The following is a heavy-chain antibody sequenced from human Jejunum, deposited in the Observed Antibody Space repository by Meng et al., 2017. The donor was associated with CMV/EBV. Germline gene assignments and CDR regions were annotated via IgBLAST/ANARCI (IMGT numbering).Heavy chain of an antibody. Sequence: SGFPLNSQGKTWVRQFPGKGLEWVAVLWYDGSRKYFADSVQGRFSISRDDSKNTVYLQMNSLRAEDTAVYYCARDNDGSSHYSQFDYWGQGTLVTVSS. CDR2: LWYDGSRK. D-gene: IGHD3-22*01. CDR1: GFPLNSQG. CDR3: ARDNDGSSHYSQFDY. V-gene: IGHV3-33*01. J-gene: IGHJ4*02.